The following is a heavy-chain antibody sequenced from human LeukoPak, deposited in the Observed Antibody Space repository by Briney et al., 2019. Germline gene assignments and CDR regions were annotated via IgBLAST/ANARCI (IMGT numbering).Heavy chain of an antibody. CDR1: GGSFSGYY. CDR3: ARAPLCDY. Sequence: SETLSLTCTVSGGSFSGYYWSWIRQPPGKGLEWIGEINHSGSTNYNPSLKSRVTISVDTSKNQFSLKLSSVTAADTAVYYCARAPLCDYWGEGTLVTVSS. J-gene: IGHJ4*02. CDR2: INHSGST. V-gene: IGHV4-34*01.